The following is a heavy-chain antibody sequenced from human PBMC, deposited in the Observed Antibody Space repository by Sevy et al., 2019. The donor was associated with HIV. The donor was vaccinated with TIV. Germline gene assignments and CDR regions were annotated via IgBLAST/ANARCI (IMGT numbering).Heavy chain of an antibody. CDR2: ISAVGGDK. CDR1: GLTFSSHA. D-gene: IGHD6-19*01. CDR3: TRDAGYSIAWSPSDY. J-gene: IGHJ4*02. V-gene: IGHV3-30-3*01. Sequence: GGSLRLSCAASGLTFSSHAMHWVRQAPGKGLEWVALISAVGGDKFYADSVKGRFTVSRDNPKNTLYLQMNSLRPEDTAISYCTRDAGYSIAWSPSDYWGQGTLVTVSS.